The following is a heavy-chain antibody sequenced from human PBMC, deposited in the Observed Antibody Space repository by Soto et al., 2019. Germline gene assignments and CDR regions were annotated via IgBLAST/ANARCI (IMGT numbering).Heavy chain of an antibody. V-gene: IGHV4-59*01. D-gene: IGHD1-26*01. CDR3: APLYSGTYGMDV. CDR2: IYYSGST. J-gene: IGHJ6*02. Sequence: SETLSLTCTVSGGSISSYYWSWIRQPPGKGLEWIGYIYYSGSTNYNPSLKSRVTISVDTSKNQSSLKLSSVTAADTAVYYCAPLYSGTYGMDVWGQGTMVTVSS. CDR1: GGSISSYY.